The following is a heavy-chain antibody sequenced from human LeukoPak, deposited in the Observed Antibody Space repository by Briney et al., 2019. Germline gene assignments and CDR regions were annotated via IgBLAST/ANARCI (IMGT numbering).Heavy chain of an antibody. CDR3: ARDFFHSDISRPFDY. Sequence: GGSLRLSCAASGFIFSRYTINWVRQAPGKGLEWVSSIWSDSAEIHYADSVNGRFTISRDNAKDSLYLQMNSLRAEDSAVYYCARDFFHSDISRPFDYWGQGTLVTVSS. V-gene: IGHV3-21*01. D-gene: IGHD3-3*02. CDR2: IWSDSAEI. J-gene: IGHJ4*02. CDR1: GFIFSRYT.